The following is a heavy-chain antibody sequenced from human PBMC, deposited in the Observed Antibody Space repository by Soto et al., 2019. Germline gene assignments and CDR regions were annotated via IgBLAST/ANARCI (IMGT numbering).Heavy chain of an antibody. Sequence: SETLSLTCGVSGGSFGSSAYYWGWIRQAPGKGLEWIGSINYSGSTYYNPSLKSRVTISVDTSRNQFSLKLSSVTAADTALYYCSRRAPEGFDPWGQGTLVTVSS. V-gene: IGHV4-39*01. J-gene: IGHJ5*02. CDR3: SRRAPEGFDP. CDR2: INYSGST. CDR1: GGSFGSSAYY.